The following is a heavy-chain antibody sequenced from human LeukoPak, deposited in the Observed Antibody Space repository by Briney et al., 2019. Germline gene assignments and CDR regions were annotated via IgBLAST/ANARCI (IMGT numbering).Heavy chain of an antibody. J-gene: IGHJ4*02. CDR2: IIPIFGTA. V-gene: IGHV1-69*06. CDR3: AREGGRRYRSGSDFDY. Sequence: ASVKVSCKASGGTFSSYAIRWVRQAPGQGLEWMGGIIPIFGTANYAQKFQGRVTITADKSTSTAYMELSSLRSEDTAVYYCAREGGRRYRSGSDFDYWGQGTLVTVSS. CDR1: GGTFSSYA. D-gene: IGHD3-10*01.